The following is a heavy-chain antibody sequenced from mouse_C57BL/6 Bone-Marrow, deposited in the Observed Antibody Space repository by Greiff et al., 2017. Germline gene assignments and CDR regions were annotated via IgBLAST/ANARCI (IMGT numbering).Heavy chain of an antibody. CDR1: GFTFSSDA. CDR3: TRGGITTEYYFDY. Sequence: EVQGVESGEGLVKPGGSLKLSCAASGFTFSSDAMSWVRQTPEQRLEWVAYISSGGDYTDYADTVKGRFTISRDTARNTLYLQMSSLKSEDTAMYDCTRGGITTEYYFDYWGQGTTLTVSS. CDR2: ISSGGDYT. V-gene: IGHV5-9-1*02. J-gene: IGHJ2*01. D-gene: IGHD2-4*01.